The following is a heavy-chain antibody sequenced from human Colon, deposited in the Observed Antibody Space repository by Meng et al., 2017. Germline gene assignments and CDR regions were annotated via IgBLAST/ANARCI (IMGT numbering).Heavy chain of an antibody. D-gene: IGHD3/OR15-3a*01. V-gene: IGHV4-4*02. CDR2: FFHTGRT. J-gene: IGHJ4*02. CDR1: GGSISSNW. CDR3: ARHISILGQRGFDY. Sequence: VQLPGSVPGMVEPSGTLSLTCAVSGGSISSNWWSWVRQPPGKGLEWIGEFFHTGRTNYDPSLKSRVTISVDKSNNQFSLKLTSVTAADTAVYYCARHISILGQRGFDYWGQGTLVTVSS.